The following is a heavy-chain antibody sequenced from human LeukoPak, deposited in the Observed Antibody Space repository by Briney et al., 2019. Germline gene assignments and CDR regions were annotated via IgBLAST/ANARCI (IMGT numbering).Heavy chain of an antibody. CDR2: ISSSGLTI. Sequence: GGSLRLSCSASGFTFNIYDMNWVRQAPGKGLEWVSYISSSGLTIYYADSVKGRFTISRDNAKNPLYLQMNSLRVEDTAVYYCARGIGATGLYFDYWGQGTLVTVSS. D-gene: IGHD6-13*01. CDR3: ARGIGATGLYFDY. V-gene: IGHV3-48*03. J-gene: IGHJ4*02. CDR1: GFTFNIYD.